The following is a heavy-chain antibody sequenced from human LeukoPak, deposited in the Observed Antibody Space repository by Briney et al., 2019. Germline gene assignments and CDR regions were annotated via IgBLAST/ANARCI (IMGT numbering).Heavy chain of an antibody. Sequence: KPSETLSLTCTVSGGSISSVSNYWGWIRQPPGKGLEWISNIYYTGSTYYKPSLKSRVTISVDTSKNQFSLKLSSVTAADTAVYYCARARGAIDYWGQGTLVTVSS. D-gene: IGHD3-16*01. CDR1: GGSISSVSNY. J-gene: IGHJ4*02. CDR2: IYYTGST. V-gene: IGHV4-39*07. CDR3: ARARGAIDY.